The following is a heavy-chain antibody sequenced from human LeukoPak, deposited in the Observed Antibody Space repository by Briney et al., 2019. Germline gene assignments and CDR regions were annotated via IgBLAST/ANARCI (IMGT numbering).Heavy chain of an antibody. V-gene: IGHV4-59*10. CDR3: ARGYSYGYGFDP. D-gene: IGHD5-18*01. Sequence: SETLSLTCAVYGGSFSGYYWSWIRQPAGKGLEWIGRIYTSGSTNYNPSLKSRVTISMDTSENQLSLKLSSVTAADTAVYYCARGYSYGYGFDPWGQGTLVTVSS. CDR2: IYTSGST. J-gene: IGHJ5*02. CDR1: GGSFSGYY.